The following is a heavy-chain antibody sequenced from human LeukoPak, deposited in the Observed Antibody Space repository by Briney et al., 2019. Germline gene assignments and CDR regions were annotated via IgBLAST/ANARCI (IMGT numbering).Heavy chain of an antibody. D-gene: IGHD1-1*01. J-gene: IGHJ4*02. V-gene: IGHV4-59*08. CDR2: IYNSGST. Sequence: GSLRLSCAASGFTVSSNYMSWIRQPPGKGLEWIGYIYNSGSTSYNPSLKSRATISGDTSKNQFSLKLKSVTAADTAVYYCARAKPNWNPPDYWGQGTLVTVSS. CDR3: ARAKPNWNPPDY. CDR1: GFTVSSNY.